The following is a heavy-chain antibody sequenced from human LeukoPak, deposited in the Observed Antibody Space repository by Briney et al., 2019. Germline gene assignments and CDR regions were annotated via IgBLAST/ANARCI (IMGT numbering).Heavy chain of an antibody. V-gene: IGHV1-69*13. D-gene: IGHD2-2*01. CDR3: ARSTSIVVVPAVPPYYFDY. CDR1: GGTFSSYA. Sequence: SVKVSCKASGGTFSSYAISWVRQAPGQGLEWMGGIIPIFGTANYAQKFQGRVTITADESTSTAYMELSSLRSEDTAVYYCARSTSIVVVPAVPPYYFDYWGQGTLVTVSS. J-gene: IGHJ4*02. CDR2: IIPIFGTA.